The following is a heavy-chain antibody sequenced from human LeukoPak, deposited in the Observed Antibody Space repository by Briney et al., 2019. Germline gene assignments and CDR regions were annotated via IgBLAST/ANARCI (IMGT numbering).Heavy chain of an antibody. D-gene: IGHD5/OR15-5a*01. J-gene: IGHJ6*03. Sequence: GSLGLSCAASGFTFSSYAMHWVRQAPGKGVGWGAVISYDGSNKYYSDSGKGRFTISRDNSKNTLYLQMNSLRAEDTAVYYCARGLRDYYYYMDVWGKGTTVTVSS. CDR3: ARGLRDYYYYMDV. CDR2: ISYDGSNK. CDR1: GFTFSSYA. V-gene: IGHV3-30*01.